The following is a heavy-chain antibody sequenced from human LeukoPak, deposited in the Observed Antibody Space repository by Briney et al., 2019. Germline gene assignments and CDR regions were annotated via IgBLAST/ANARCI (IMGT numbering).Heavy chain of an antibody. J-gene: IGHJ4*02. Sequence: ASVKVSCKASGYTFTDYHIHWVRQAPGQGPEWMGWINANSGGTNYAQKFQGRVTMTRDTSISTAYMELSRLRSDDTAVYYCAREGIAAAVDYWGQGTLVTVSS. CDR3: AREGIAAAVDY. D-gene: IGHD6-13*01. CDR1: GYTFTDYH. CDR2: INANSGGT. V-gene: IGHV1-2*02.